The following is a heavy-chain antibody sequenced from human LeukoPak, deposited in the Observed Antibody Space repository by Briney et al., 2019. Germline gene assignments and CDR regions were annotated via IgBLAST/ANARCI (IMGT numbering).Heavy chain of an antibody. CDR3: AKTMFFRLLSYGMDV. J-gene: IGHJ6*02. CDR1: GFTFSSYA. D-gene: IGHD2-15*01. V-gene: IGHV3-23*01. CDR2: ISGSGYST. Sequence: PGGSLRLSCAASGFTFSSYAMTWVRQAPGKGLEWVSAISGSGYSTYYADSVKGRFTISRDNSKNTLYLQMNSLRAEDTAVYYCAKTMFFRLLSYGMDVWGQGTTVTASS.